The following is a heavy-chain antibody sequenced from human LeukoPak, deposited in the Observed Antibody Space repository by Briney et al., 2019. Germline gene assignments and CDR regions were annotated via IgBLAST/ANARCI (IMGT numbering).Heavy chain of an antibody. CDR2: IYYSGST. V-gene: IGHV4-39*01. J-gene: IGHJ5*02. Sequence: PSETLSLTCTVSGGSISSSSYYWGWIRQPPGRGLEWIGSIYYSGSTYYNASLKSRVTISVDTSKNQFSLKLSSVTAADTAVYYCARHILGYCSSTSCLPRPNWFDPWGQGTLVTVSS. D-gene: IGHD2-2*01. CDR1: GGSISSSSYY. CDR3: ARHILGYCSSTSCLPRPNWFDP.